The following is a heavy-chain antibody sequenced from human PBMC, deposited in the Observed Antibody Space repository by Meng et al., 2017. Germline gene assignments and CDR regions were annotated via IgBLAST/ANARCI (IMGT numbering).Heavy chain of an antibody. CDR3: AREAITNYDILTGYPDY. D-gene: IGHD3-9*01. J-gene: IGHJ4*02. CDR2: INPNSGGT. CDR1: GYTFTGYY. Sequence: QLKLGQRGVEGKKPGASVKVSCKASGYTFTGYYMHWVRQAPGQGLEWMGRINPNSGGTNYAQKFQGRVTMTRDTSISTAYMELSRLRSDDTAVYYRAREAITNYDILTGYPDYWGQGTLVTVSS. V-gene: IGHV1-2*06.